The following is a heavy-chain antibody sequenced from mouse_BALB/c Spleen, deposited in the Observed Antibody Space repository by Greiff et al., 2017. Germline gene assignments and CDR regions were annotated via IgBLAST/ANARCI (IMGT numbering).Heavy chain of an antibody. CDR3: ARSGPYYFDY. D-gene: IGHD3-1*01. J-gene: IGHJ2*01. V-gene: IGHV1S137*01. Sequence: VMLVESGAELVRPGVSVKISCKGSGYTFTDYAMHWVKQSHAKSLEWIGVISTYYGDASYNQKFKGKATMTVDKSSSTAYMELARLTSEDSAIYYCARSGPYYFDYWGQGTTLTVSS. CDR1: GYTFTDYA. CDR2: ISTYYGDA.